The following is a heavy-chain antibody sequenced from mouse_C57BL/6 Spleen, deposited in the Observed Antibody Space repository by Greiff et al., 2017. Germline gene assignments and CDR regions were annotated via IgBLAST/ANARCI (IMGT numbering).Heavy chain of an antibody. Sequence: QVQLKESGPGLVQPSQSLSITCTVSGFSLTSYGVHWVRQSPGKGLEWLGVIWSGGSTDYNAAFISRLSISKDNSKSQVFFKMNSLQADDTAIYYCARTPGFYGSSCFDYWGQGTTLTVSS. CDR3: ARTPGFYGSSCFDY. CDR2: IWSGGST. V-gene: IGHV2-2*01. J-gene: IGHJ2*01. D-gene: IGHD1-1*01. CDR1: GFSLTSYG.